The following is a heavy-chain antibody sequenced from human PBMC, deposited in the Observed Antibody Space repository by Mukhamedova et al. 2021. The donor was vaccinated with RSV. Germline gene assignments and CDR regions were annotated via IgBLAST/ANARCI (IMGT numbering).Heavy chain of an antibody. CDR2: GST. Sequence: GSTNYNPSLKSRVTISVDTSKNQFSLKLSSVTAADTAVYYCARISRGSYDSSGYYYGRRVSYMDVWGKGTTVTVS. J-gene: IGHJ6*03. CDR3: ARISRGSYDSSGYYYGRRVSYMDV. D-gene: IGHD3-22*01. V-gene: IGHV4-34*01.